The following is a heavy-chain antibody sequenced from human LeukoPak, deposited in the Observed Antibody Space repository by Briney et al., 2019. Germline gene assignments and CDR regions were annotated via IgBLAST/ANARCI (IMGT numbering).Heavy chain of an antibody. CDR2: IYYSGST. J-gene: IGHJ3*02. D-gene: IGHD2-2*01. V-gene: IGHV4-31*03. Sequence: SQTLSLTCTASGGSISSGGYYWSWIRQHPGKGLEWIAYIYYSGSTYYNPSLKSRVTISVDTSKNQFSLKLSSVTAADTAVYYCAREGPSSPDAFDIWGQGTMVTVSS. CDR1: GGSISSGGYY. CDR3: AREGPSSPDAFDI.